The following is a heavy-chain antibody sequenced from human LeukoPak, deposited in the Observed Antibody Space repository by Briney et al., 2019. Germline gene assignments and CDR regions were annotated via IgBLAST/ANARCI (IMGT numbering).Heavy chain of an antibody. V-gene: IGHV5-51*01. J-gene: IGHJ4*02. D-gene: IGHD3-3*01. CDR2: IYPGDSDT. CDR1: GYSFTSYW. CDR3: ARRRYDFWSGYTYYFDY. Sequence: GESLNISCKGSGYSFTSYWIGWVRQMPGKGLEWMGIIYPGDSDTRYSPSFQGQVTISADKSISTAYLQWSSLKASDTAMYYCARRRYDFWSGYTYYFDYWGQGTLVTVSS.